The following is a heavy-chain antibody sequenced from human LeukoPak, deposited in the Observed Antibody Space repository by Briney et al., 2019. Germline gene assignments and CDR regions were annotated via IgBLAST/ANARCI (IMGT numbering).Heavy chain of an antibody. CDR1: GLTFSSYS. CDR3: ARSIAAAGDY. CDR2: ISSSSSTI. D-gene: IGHD6-13*01. J-gene: IGHJ4*02. Sequence: GGSLRLSCAASGLTFSSYSMNWVRQAPGKGLEWVSYISSSSSTIYYADSVKGRFTISRDNAKNSLYLQMNSLRAEDTAVYYCARSIAAAGDYWGQGTLVTVSS. V-gene: IGHV3-48*01.